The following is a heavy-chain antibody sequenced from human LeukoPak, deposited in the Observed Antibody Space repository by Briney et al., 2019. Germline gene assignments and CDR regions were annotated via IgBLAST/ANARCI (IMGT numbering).Heavy chain of an antibody. CDR2: ISWNSGSI. D-gene: IGHD6-13*01. J-gene: IGHJ4*02. CDR1: GFTFDDYA. V-gene: IGHV3-9*01. CDR3: AKDQSIAAAGFDY. Sequence: GGSLRLSCAASGFTFDDYAMHWVRQAPGKGLEWVSGISWNSGSIGCADSVKGRFTISRDNAKNSLYLQMNSLRAEDTALYYCAKDQSIAAAGFDYWGQGTLVTVSS.